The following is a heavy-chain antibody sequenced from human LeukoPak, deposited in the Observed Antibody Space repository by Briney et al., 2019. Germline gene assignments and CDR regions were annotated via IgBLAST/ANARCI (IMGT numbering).Heavy chain of an antibody. J-gene: IGHJ3*02. D-gene: IGHD5-24*01. CDR1: GFTVSNNY. CDR3: ARDSGRMATLYGKDAFDI. Sequence: GGSLRLSCAASGFTVSNNYMSWVRQTPGKGLEWVSSISSSSSYIYYADSVKGRFTISRDNAKNSLYLQMNSLRAEDTAVYYCARDSGRMATLYGKDAFDIWGQGTMVTVSS. V-gene: IGHV3-21*01. CDR2: ISSSSSYI.